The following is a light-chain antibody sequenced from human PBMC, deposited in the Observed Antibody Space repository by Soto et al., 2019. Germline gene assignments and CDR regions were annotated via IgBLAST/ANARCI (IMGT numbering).Light chain of an antibody. J-gene: IGKJ5*01. CDR1: ETISTF. V-gene: IGKV1-39*01. CDR3: QQSYSTSPLT. Sequence: DIQMTQSPSSLSASVGDRVTMTCRASETISTFLNWYQHKPGKAPKLLIYAASRLQSGVPSRFSGSGSGTDFTLTINGLQPEDFASYYCQQSYSTSPLTVGQGTRLEI. CDR2: AAS.